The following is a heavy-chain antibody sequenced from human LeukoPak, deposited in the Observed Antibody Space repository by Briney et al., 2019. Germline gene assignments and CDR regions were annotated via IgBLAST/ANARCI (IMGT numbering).Heavy chain of an antibody. Sequence: GSLRVSCTASGFTFGDYAMSWIRQAPGKGLEWIGYIYYSGSTNYNPSLKSRVTISVDTSKNQFSLKLSSVTAADTAVYYCARDRQWLVPFGYYYYGMDVWGQGTTVTVSS. J-gene: IGHJ6*02. V-gene: IGHV4-59*01. CDR1: GFTFGDYA. D-gene: IGHD6-19*01. CDR2: IYYSGST. CDR3: ARDRQWLVPFGYYYYGMDV.